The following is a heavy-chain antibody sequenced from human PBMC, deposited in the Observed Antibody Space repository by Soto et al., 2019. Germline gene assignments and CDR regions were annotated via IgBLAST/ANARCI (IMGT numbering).Heavy chain of an antibody. V-gene: IGHV1-3*05. CDR2: INAGNGNT. J-gene: IGHJ4*02. Sequence: QVQLVQSGAEEKKPGASVKVSCKASGYTFTCYAMPLVRQAPGQRLEWMGWINAGNGNTKYSQKFQGRVTITRDTSASTAYMELSSLRSEDTAVYYCARAVAVPADFDYWGQGTLVTVSS. CDR3: ARAVAVPADFDY. D-gene: IGHD6-19*01. CDR1: GYTFTCYA.